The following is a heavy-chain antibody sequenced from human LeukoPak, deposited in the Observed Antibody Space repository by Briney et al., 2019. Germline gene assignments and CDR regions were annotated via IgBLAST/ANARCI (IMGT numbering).Heavy chain of an antibody. CDR2: TYTSGST. D-gene: IGHD3-22*01. V-gene: IGHV4-4*07. CDR3: ARASLNYDSSGYYYPPAFDY. CDR1: GGSISSYY. Sequence: SETLSLTCTVSGGSISSYYWSWIRQPAGKGLEWIGRTYTSGSTNYNPSLKSRVTMSVDTSKNQFSLKLSSVTAADTAVYHCARASLNYDSSGYYYPPAFDYWGQGTLVTVSS. J-gene: IGHJ4*02.